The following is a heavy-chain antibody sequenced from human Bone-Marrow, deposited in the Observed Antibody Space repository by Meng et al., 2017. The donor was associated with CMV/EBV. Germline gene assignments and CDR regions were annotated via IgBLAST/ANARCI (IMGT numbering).Heavy chain of an antibody. J-gene: IGHJ4*02. V-gene: IGHV3-30-3*01. CDR3: ARDGDYYDSSGPFFGYYFDY. D-gene: IGHD3-22*01. Sequence: GESLKISCAASGFTFSSYAMHWVRQAPGKGLEWVAVISYDGSNKYYADSVKGRFTIPRDNSKNTLYLQMNSLRAEDTAVYYCARDGDYYDSSGPFFGYYFDYWGQGTLVTVSS. CDR2: ISYDGSNK. CDR1: GFTFSSYA.